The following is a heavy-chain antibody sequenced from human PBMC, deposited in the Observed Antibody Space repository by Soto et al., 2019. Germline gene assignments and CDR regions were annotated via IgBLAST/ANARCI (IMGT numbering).Heavy chain of an antibody. CDR3: AATQHYYYDSSGPATYGMDV. Sequence: ASVKVSCKASGYTFTSYDINWVRQATGQGLEWMGWMNPNSGNTGYAQKFQGRVTMTRNTSISTAYMELSSLRSEDTAVYYCAATQHYYYDSSGPATYGMDVWGQGTTVTVSS. CDR1: GYTFTSYD. CDR2: MNPNSGNT. J-gene: IGHJ6*02. V-gene: IGHV1-8*01. D-gene: IGHD3-22*01.